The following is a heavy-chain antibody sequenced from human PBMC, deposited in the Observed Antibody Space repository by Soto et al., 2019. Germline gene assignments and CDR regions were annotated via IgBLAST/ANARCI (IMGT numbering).Heavy chain of an antibody. CDR3: ARGRSDILTGYSYYYYYGMDG. J-gene: IGHJ6*02. V-gene: IGHV4-59*01. CDR1: GGSLSSYY. D-gene: IGHD3-9*01. Sequence: SETLSLSSTVAGGSLSSYYWSWLRPPPEKGLEWIGYIYYSGSTNYNPSLKSRVTISVDTSKNQFSLKLSSVTAADTAVYYCARGRSDILTGYSYYYYYGMDGWGQGTTVTVSS. CDR2: IYYSGST.